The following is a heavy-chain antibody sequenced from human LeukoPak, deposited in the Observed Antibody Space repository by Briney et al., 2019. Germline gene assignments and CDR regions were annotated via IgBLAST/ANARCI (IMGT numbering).Heavy chain of an antibody. Sequence: GGSLRLSCAASGFTFSSYSMNWVRQAPGKGLEWVSYISSSSSTIYYADSVKGRLTISRDNAKNSLYLQMNSLGDEDTAVYYCAREKYAYGSGSYYPLGYWGQGTLVTVSS. V-gene: IGHV3-48*02. D-gene: IGHD3-10*01. CDR3: AREKYAYGSGSYYPLGY. CDR2: ISSSSSTI. CDR1: GFTFSSYS. J-gene: IGHJ4*02.